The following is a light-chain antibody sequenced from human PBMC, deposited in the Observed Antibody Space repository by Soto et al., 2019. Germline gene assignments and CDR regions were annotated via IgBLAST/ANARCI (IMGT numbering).Light chain of an antibody. Sequence: QSVLTQPPSVSGAPGQRVTISCTGSSSNIGAGYDVHWYQQLPGTAPKLLIYGNSNRPSGVPDRFSGSKSGTSASLAITGLQAEYEADYYCQSYDSILSYVFGTGTKLTVL. CDR1: SSNIGAGYD. CDR2: GNS. J-gene: IGLJ1*01. CDR3: QSYDSILSYV. V-gene: IGLV1-40*01.